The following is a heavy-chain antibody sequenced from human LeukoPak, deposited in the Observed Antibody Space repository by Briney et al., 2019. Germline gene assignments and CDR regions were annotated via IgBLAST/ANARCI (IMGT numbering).Heavy chain of an antibody. CDR1: GFSLSTSGFC. Sequence: SGPTLVNPTQTLTLTCTFSGFSLSTSGFCVSWIRQPPGKALEWLARIDWDDDKYYSTSLKTRLTISKDTTKNQVVLTMTNMDPVDTATYYCARAVAGAYYYGMDVWGQGTTVTVSS. J-gene: IGHJ6*02. D-gene: IGHD6-19*01. CDR3: ARAVAGAYYYGMDV. V-gene: IGHV2-70*11. CDR2: IDWDDDK.